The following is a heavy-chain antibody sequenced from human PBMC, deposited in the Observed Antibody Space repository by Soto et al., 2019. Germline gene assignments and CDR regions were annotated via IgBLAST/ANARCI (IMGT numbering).Heavy chain of an antibody. J-gene: IGHJ4*02. CDR2: TSYDGSNK. V-gene: IGHV3-30*19. Sequence: QVQLVESGGGVVQPGTSLRLSCVGSGFTFRSYVIHWVRQAPGKGLEWVALTSYDGSNKYYDDSVKGRFTISRDNSRKQGDLQMDNLRLEDTALYYCARWGTTGGLDVWGQGTLVSVSS. D-gene: IGHD3-16*01. CDR1: GFTFRSYV. CDR3: ARWGTTGGLDV.